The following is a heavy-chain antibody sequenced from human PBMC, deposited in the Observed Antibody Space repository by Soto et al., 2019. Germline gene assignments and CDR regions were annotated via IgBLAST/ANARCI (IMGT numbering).Heavy chain of an antibody. J-gene: IGHJ3*02. D-gene: IGHD2-21*02. Sequence: QVQLVQSGAEVKKPGASVKVSCKASGYTFTDYFIHWVRQAPGQGLEWMGWINPNSGGTNYAQKCQGWVTMTRDTSISTAYMELSRLRSDDTAVYYCARSRPVGHIVVVTARGAFDIWGQGTMVTVSS. CDR3: ARSRPVGHIVVVTARGAFDI. CDR2: INPNSGGT. CDR1: GYTFTDYF. V-gene: IGHV1-2*04.